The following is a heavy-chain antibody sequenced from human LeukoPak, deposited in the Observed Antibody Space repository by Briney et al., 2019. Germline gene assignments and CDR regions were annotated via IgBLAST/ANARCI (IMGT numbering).Heavy chain of an antibody. CDR2: IYYSGGT. D-gene: IGHD5-24*01. Sequence: PSETLSLTCTVSGDSISSYYWSWIRQPPGKGLEWIGYIYYSGGTDYNPSLNSRVTISVDTSKNQFSLKLRSVTAADTAVYYCARHVTISGPYDASDIWGQGTMVTVSP. CDR3: ARHVTISGPYDASDI. V-gene: IGHV4-59*08. CDR1: GDSISSYY. J-gene: IGHJ3*02.